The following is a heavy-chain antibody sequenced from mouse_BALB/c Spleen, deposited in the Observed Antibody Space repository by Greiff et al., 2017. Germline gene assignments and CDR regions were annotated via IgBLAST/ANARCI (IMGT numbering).Heavy chain of an antibody. CDR2: ISYSGST. Sequence: EVKLQESGPGLVKPSQSLSLTCTVTGYSITSDYAWNWIRQFPGNKLEWMGYISYSGSTSYNPSLKSRISITRDTSKNQFFLQLNSVTTEDTATYYCARSGRNYFDYWGQGTTLTVSS. CDR3: ARSGRNYFDY. CDR1: GYSITSDYA. J-gene: IGHJ2*01. V-gene: IGHV3-2*02. D-gene: IGHD3-2*02.